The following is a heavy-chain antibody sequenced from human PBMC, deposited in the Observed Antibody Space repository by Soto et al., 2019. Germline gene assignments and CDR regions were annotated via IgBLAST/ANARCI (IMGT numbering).Heavy chain of an antibody. CDR2: INPNSGGT. Sequence: QVQLVQSGAEVKKPGASVKVSCKASGYTFTGYYMHWVRQAPGQGLEWMGWINPNSGGTNYAQKFQGWVTMTRDTSISTAYMELSRLRSDDTVVYYCARDVADNGELLHLDYWGQGTLVTVSS. D-gene: IGHD2-8*01. CDR1: GYTFTGYY. CDR3: ARDVADNGELLHLDY. J-gene: IGHJ4*02. V-gene: IGHV1-2*04.